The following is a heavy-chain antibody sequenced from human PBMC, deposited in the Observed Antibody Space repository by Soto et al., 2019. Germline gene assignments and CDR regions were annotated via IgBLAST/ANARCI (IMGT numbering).Heavy chain of an antibody. Sequence: QVQLVQSGAEVKKPGAPVKVSCKASGYTFTGYYMHWVRQAPGQGLEWMGWINPNSGGTNYAQKFQGRVTMTRDTSISAAYMELSRLRSDDTAVYYCASDGARYCSSTSCYSGGWFDPWGQGTLVTVSS. V-gene: IGHV1-2*02. CDR1: GYTFTGYY. CDR2: INPNSGGT. J-gene: IGHJ5*02. D-gene: IGHD2-2*01. CDR3: ASDGARYCSSTSCYSGGWFDP.